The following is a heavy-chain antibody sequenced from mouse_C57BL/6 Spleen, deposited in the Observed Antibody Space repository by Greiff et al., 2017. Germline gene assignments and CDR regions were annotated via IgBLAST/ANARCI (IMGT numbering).Heavy chain of an antibody. V-gene: IGHV1-82*01. CDR2: IYPGDGDT. CDR3: AAGPDY. D-gene: IGHD3-3*01. CDR1: GYAFSSSW. J-gene: IGHJ2*01. Sequence: VQLQQSGPELVKPGASVKISCKASGYAFSSSWMNWVKQRPGKGLEWIGRIYPGDGDTNYNGKFKGKATLTADKSSSTAYMQLSILTSEDSAVYFCAAGPDYWGQGTTLTVSS.